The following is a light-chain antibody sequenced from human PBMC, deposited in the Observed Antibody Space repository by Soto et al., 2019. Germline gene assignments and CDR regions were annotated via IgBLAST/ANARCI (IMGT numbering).Light chain of an antibody. V-gene: IGKV4-1*01. J-gene: IGKJ4*01. CDR1: QSVFYSSNNKNY. Sequence: DIVMTQSPDSLAVSLGERATINCKSSQSVFYSSNNKNYLAWYQQKAGQPPKLLIYWASTRQSGVPDRFSGSGSETDFTLTISSLQAEDVAIYYCQQYYNPPLTFGGGTKVDIK. CDR2: WAS. CDR3: QQYYNPPLT.